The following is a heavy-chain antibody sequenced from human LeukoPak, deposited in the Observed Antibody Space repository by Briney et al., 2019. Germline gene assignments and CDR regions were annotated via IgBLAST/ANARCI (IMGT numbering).Heavy chain of an antibody. CDR2: IVVGRGNT. D-gene: IGHD3-10*01. CDR3: ARISGVLLWFGESSDAFDI. J-gene: IGHJ3*02. V-gene: IGHV1-58*02. Sequence: SVKVSCKASGFTFTSSAMQWVRQARGQRLEWIGWIVVGRGNTNYAQKFQGRVTITADESTSTAYMELSSLRSEDTAVYYCARISGVLLWFGESSDAFDIWGQGTMVTVSS. CDR1: GFTFTSSA.